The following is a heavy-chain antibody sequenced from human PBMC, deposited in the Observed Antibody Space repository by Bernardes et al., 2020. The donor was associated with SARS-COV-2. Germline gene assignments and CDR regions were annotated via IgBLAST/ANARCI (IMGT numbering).Heavy chain of an antibody. CDR3: ARGALSGTYGVGDY. D-gene: IGHD1-26*01. CDR1: GFTFGSYA. J-gene: IGHJ4*02. V-gene: IGHV3-74*01. Sequence: GGSLRLSCAASGFTFGSYAMSWVRQVPGRGLVWLSRINTDGSSANYADSVKGRFTITRDNAKNTLYLQMNSLRVEDTAVYYCARGALSGTYGVGDYWGQGTLVTVSS. CDR2: INTDGSSA.